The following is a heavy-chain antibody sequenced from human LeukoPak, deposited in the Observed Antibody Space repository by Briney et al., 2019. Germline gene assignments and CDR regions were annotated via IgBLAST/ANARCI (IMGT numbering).Heavy chain of an antibody. CDR1: GGSISSYY. Sequence: SETLSLTCTVSGGSISSYYWSWIRQPPGKGLEWIGYIYYSGSTNYNPSLKSRVTISVDASKNQFSLKLSSVTAADTAVYYCARDDHQQLTNWFDPWGQGTLVTVSS. V-gene: IGHV4-59*12. D-gene: IGHD6-13*01. CDR2: IYYSGST. CDR3: ARDDHQQLTNWFDP. J-gene: IGHJ5*02.